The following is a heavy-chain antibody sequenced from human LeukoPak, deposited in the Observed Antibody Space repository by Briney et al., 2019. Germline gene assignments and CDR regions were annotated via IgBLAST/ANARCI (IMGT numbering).Heavy chain of an antibody. CDR1: GCSFSSYS. CDR3: AGHDDWALGFDP. CDR2: ISSSSSYI. D-gene: IGHD3-9*01. V-gene: IGHV3-21*01. Sequence: GGSLRLSCAASGCSFSSYSMNWVRQAPGKGLKWVSSISSSSSYIYYADSVKGRFTISRDNAKTSLYLQMNSLRAEDTAVYYCAGHDDWALGFDPWGQGTLVTVSS. J-gene: IGHJ5*02.